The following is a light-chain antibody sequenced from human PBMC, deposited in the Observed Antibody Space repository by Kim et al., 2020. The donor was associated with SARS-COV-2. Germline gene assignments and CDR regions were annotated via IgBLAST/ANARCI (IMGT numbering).Light chain of an antibody. J-gene: IGKJ1*01. CDR3: QSYTSALWT. CDR2: AAS. CDR1: QDISTY. V-gene: IGKV1-27*01. Sequence: DIQLTQSPASLSASLGDRVTIACRVSQDISTYLAWYQQRPGAVPRLLINAASILQSGAPSRFRGGGSETDFTLTIISLQAEDVATYYCQSYTSALWTFGQGTKVDIK.